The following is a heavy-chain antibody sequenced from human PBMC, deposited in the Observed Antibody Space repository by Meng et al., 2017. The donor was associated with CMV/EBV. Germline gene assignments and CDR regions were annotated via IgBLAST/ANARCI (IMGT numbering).Heavy chain of an antibody. V-gene: IGHV4-34*01. CDR2: INHSGST. D-gene: IGHD5-18*01. CDR3: ARGVKYSYGHYYYYYGMDV. J-gene: IGHJ6*02. CDR1: GGSFSGYY. Sequence: SETLSLTCAVYGGSFSGYYWSWIRQPPGKGLEWIGEINHSGSTNYNPSLKSRVTISVDTSKNQFSLKLSSVTAADTAVHYCARGVKYSYGHYYYYYGMDVWGQGTTVTVSS.